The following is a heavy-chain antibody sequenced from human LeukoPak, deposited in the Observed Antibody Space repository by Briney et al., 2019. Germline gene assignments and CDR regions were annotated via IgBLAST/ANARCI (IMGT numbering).Heavy chain of an antibody. D-gene: IGHD3-3*01. CDR2: ISSSSSYI. Sequence: GGSLRLSCAASGFTFTNYAMSWVRQAPGKGLEWVSSISSSSSYIYYADSVKGRFTISRDNAKNSLYLQMNSLRAEDTAVYYCARDTPTIFGVVTPDYWGQGTLVTVSS. V-gene: IGHV3-21*01. J-gene: IGHJ4*02. CDR3: ARDTPTIFGVVTPDY. CDR1: GFTFTNYA.